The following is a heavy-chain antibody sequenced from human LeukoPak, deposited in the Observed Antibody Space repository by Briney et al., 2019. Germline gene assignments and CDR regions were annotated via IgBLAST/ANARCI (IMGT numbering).Heavy chain of an antibody. CDR1: GFTFDAYA. D-gene: IGHD3-22*01. CDR2: ISGDGAST. V-gene: IGHV3-43*02. Sequence: GRSLRLSCAASGFTFDAYAMHWVRQAPGKCLEWVTLISGDGASTYYGDSVKGRFTISRDNSKNSLYLQMNSLGTEDTALYYCAKDSSGYYYVFQHWGQGTLVTVSS. CDR3: AKDSSGYYYVFQH. J-gene: IGHJ1*01.